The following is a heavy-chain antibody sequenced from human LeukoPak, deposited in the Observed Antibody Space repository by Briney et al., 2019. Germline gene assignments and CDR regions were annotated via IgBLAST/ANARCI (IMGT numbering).Heavy chain of an antibody. CDR2: IHYSGST. J-gene: IGHJ3*02. CDR3: ASAYLIRDAFDI. D-gene: IGHD3-16*01. V-gene: IGHV4-31*03. Sequence: PSQTLSLTCTVSGGAIGSGAYYWSWIRQHPGKGLEWIGYIHYSGSTYYNTSLKTRVTIPVDTSKNQFSLKLSSVTAADTAVYYCASAYLIRDAFDIWGQGTMVTVSS. CDR1: GGAIGSGAYY.